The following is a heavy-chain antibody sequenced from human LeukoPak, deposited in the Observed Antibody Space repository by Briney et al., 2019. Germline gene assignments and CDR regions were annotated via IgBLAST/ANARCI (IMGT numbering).Heavy chain of an antibody. CDR3: ARDYYGGNPDY. J-gene: IGHJ4*02. CDR2: INPNSGGR. CDR1: GYTFTVYQ. D-gene: IGHD4-23*01. Sequence: ASVKVSCKTSGYTFTVYQMHWVRQAPGQGLEWMGWINPNSGGRNYAQKFRGRLTMTSDTSISTVYMELSSLRSDDTAVYYCARDYYGGNPDYWGQGTLVTVSS. V-gene: IGHV1-2*02.